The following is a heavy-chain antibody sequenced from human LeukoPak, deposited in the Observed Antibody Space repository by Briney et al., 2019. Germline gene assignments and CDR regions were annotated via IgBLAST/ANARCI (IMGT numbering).Heavy chain of an antibody. Sequence: GESLKISCKGSGYSFTSYWIGRVRQVPGKGLEWMGIIYPGDSDTRYSPSFQGQVTISADKSISTAYLQWSSLKASDTAVYYCARRDDFWSGNDDYWGQGTLVTVSS. J-gene: IGHJ4*02. CDR2: IYPGDSDT. V-gene: IGHV5-51*01. CDR1: GYSFTSYW. CDR3: ARRDDFWSGNDDY. D-gene: IGHD3-3*01.